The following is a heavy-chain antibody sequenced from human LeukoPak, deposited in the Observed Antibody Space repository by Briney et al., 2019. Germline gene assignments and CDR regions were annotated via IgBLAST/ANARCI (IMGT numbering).Heavy chain of an antibody. V-gene: IGHV4-34*01. CDR2: INHSGST. CDR3: ARGYHYYDMDV. J-gene: IGHJ6*02. Sequence: SETLSLTCTVSGGSISRYYWSWIRQPPGKGLEWIGEINHSGSTNYNPSLKSRVTISVDTSKNQFSLKLNSVTAADTAVYYCARGYHYYDMDVWGQGTTVTVSS. CDR1: GGSISRYY.